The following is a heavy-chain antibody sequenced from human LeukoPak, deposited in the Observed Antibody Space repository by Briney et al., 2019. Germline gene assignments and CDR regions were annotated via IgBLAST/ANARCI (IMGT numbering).Heavy chain of an antibody. Sequence: GGSLRLSCAASGFTFSSYGMHWVRQTPGKGLEWVSYISSSSSTIYYADSVKGRFTISRDNAKNSLYLQMNSLRAEDTAVYYCAREYYYDSSGYYIPYFFDYWGQGTLVTVSS. V-gene: IGHV3-48*04. CDR1: GFTFSSYG. J-gene: IGHJ4*02. CDR2: ISSSSSTI. D-gene: IGHD3-22*01. CDR3: AREYYYDSSGYYIPYFFDY.